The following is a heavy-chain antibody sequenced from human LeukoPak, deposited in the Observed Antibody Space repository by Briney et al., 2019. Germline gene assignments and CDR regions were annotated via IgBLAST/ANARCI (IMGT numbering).Heavy chain of an antibody. D-gene: IGHD6-19*01. CDR3: ARESLAGTWPSDY. CDR2: IVPIFGKS. CDR1: GGTFTTFA. Sequence: SVKVSCKASGGTFTTFAISWMRQAPGQGLQWMGAIVPIFGKSHYAQKLQGRLTITADESTNTAFMELARLTADDTAVYYSARESLAGTWPSDYWGQGTLVTVSS. V-gene: IGHV1-69*01. J-gene: IGHJ4*02.